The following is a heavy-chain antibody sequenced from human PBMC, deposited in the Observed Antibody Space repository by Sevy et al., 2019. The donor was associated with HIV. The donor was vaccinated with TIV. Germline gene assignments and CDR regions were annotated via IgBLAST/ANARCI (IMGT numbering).Heavy chain of an antibody. Sequence: GGSLRLSCSASEFTFSSYAMSWVRQAPGKGLEWVSSISGSGRFTYYADFVEGRFNISRDNSKNTLSVQMNSLRAEDTAVYCCAKGFCGGATCPRDYYYYGMDVWGQGTTVTVSS. CDR3: AKGFCGGATCPRDYYYYGMDV. CDR2: ISGSGRFT. CDR1: EFTFSSYA. V-gene: IGHV3-23*01. J-gene: IGHJ6*02. D-gene: IGHD2-21*01.